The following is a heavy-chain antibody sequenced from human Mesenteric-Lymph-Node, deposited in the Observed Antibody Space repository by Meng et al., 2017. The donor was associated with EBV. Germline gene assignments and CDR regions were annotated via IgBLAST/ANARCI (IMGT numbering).Heavy chain of an antibody. CDR1: GYTFTSYA. V-gene: IGHV1-3*01. CDR2: INAGNGDT. CDR3: ARDLMGIAVSGMSWFDP. J-gene: IGHJ5*02. D-gene: IGHD6-19*01. Sequence: GQLGQSGAKWKKPGAPVKVSCKASGYTFTSYAMHWVRQAPGQRLEWMGWINAGNGDTKYSQKFQGRVTITRDTSASTAYMELSSLRSEDTALYYCARDLMGIAVSGMSWFDPWGQGTLVTVSS.